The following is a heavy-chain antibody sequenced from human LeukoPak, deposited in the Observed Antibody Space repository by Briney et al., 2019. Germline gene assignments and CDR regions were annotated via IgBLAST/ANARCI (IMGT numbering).Heavy chain of an antibody. Sequence: PSETLSLTCTVSGGSISSSSYYWGWIRQPPGKGLEWIGSIYYSGSTYYNPSLKSRVTISVDTSKNQFSLKLSSVTAADTAVYYSAREVDGSYSYYYYYMDVWGKGTTVTISS. J-gene: IGHJ6*03. V-gene: IGHV4-39*07. CDR2: IYYSGST. D-gene: IGHD1-26*01. CDR1: GGSISSSSYY. CDR3: AREVDGSYSYYYYYMDV.